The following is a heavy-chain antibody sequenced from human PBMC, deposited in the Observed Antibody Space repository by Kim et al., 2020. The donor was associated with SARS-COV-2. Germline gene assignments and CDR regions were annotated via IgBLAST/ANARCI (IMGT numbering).Heavy chain of an antibody. D-gene: IGHD2-2*01. J-gene: IGHJ3*02. CDR3: ARASTGVDAFDI. Sequence: YYVDSVKGRFTISRDNAKNSLYLQMNSLRAEDTAVYYCARASTGVDAFDIWGQGTMVTVSS. V-gene: IGHV3-7*03.